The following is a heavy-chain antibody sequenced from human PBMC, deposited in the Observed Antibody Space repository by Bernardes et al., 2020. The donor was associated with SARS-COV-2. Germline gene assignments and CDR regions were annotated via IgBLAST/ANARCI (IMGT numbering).Heavy chain of an antibody. J-gene: IGHJ4*02. D-gene: IGHD3-9*01. CDR3: ARDLHDILTGFYSGFDY. CDR2: ISPYIIKT. V-gene: IGHV1-18*01. Sequence: ASVKVSCKASGYTFSSHGISWVRQAPGQGLEWVGWISPYIIKTTYAQRFQGRVTMTTDTSTSTAYMEMRSLRSDDTAVYYCARDLHDILTGFYSGFDYWGQGTLVTVSS. CDR1: GYTFSSHG.